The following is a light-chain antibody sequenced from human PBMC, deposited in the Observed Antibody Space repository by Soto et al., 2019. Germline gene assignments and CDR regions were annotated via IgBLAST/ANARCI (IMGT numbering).Light chain of an antibody. J-gene: IGKJ2*01. Sequence: EIVMTQSPATLSVSPGERVTLSCRASQSVSSDLAWYQQKPGQAPRLLVYRASTRATGIPARFSGSGSGTEFTLTISSLQSEDFAVYFCQQNYKWPDTFGQGTKVEIK. CDR1: QSVSSD. CDR3: QQNYKWPDT. CDR2: RAS. V-gene: IGKV3-15*01.